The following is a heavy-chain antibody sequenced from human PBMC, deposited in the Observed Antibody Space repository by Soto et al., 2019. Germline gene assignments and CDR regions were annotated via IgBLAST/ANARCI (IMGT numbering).Heavy chain of an antibody. J-gene: IGHJ5*02. CDR2: INHSGST. D-gene: IGHD2-15*01. CDR1: GGSFSGYY. CDR3: ARGSGNSGIRFDP. V-gene: IGHV4-34*01. Sequence: QVQLQQWGAGLLKPSETLSLTCAVYGGSFSGYYWSWIRQPPGKGLEWIGEINHSGSTNYNPSLNSRVTISVDTSKNRFSLQLSSVTAADTAVYYCARGSGNSGIRFDPWGQGTLVTVSS.